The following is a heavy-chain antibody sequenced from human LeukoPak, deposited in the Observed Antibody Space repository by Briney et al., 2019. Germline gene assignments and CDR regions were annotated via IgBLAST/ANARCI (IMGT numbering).Heavy chain of an antibody. CDR3: AKDWHILTGRNCFDP. J-gene: IGHJ5*02. CDR1: GYTFNNYG. CDR2: VSSYNGDT. Sequence: AASVKVSCKASGYTFNNYGIIWVRQAPGQGLEWMGWVSSYNGDTNYAQKFQGRVTMSTVTSTTTAYMELRSLRFDDTAIYYCAKDWHILTGRNCFDPWGQGTLVTVSS. V-gene: IGHV1-18*01. D-gene: IGHD3-9*01.